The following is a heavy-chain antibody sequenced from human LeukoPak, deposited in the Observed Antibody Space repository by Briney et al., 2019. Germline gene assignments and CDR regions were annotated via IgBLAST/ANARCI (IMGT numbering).Heavy chain of an antibody. CDR2: IYYSGST. V-gene: IGHV4-59*08. J-gene: IGHJ4*02. CDR3: ARQHQRSGEYDY. CDR1: GGSISSYY. Sequence: SETLSLTCTVSGGSISSYYWSWIRQPPGKGLEWIGYIYYSGSTNYNPSLKSRVTISVDTSKNQFSLKLSSVTAADTAVYYCARQHQRSGEYDYWGQGTLVTVSS. D-gene: IGHD2/OR15-2a*01.